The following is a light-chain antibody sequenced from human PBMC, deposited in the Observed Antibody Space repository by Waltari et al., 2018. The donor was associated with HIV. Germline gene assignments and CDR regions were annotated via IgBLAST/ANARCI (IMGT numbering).Light chain of an antibody. CDR3: QQYETSPYT. V-gene: IGKV3-20*01. CDR2: GES. Sequence: DIVLTQSPGTLSLSPGDRAVLSCRASQTFSCSSLAWYQQKPGQAPRLRIDGESNRATGIPDKFSGRGSGRDFTRTITKVEPEDLAVYFCQQYETSPYTFGQGTRLDIK. CDR1: QTFSCSS. J-gene: IGKJ2*01.